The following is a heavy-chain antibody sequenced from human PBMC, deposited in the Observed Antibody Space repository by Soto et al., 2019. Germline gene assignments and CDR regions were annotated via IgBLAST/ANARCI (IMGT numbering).Heavy chain of an antibody. V-gene: IGHV1-46*01. CDR3: ARPGGGDASWLPYYYYYGMDV. D-gene: IGHD3-22*01. CDR1: GYTFTSYY. Sequence: QVQLVQSGAEVKKPGASVKVSCKASGYTFTSYYMHWVRQAPGQGLEWMGIINPSGGSTSYAQKFQGRVTMTRDTSTSTVYMELSSLRSEDTAVYYCARPGGGDASWLPYYYYYGMDVWGQGTTVTVSS. CDR2: INPSGGST. J-gene: IGHJ6*02.